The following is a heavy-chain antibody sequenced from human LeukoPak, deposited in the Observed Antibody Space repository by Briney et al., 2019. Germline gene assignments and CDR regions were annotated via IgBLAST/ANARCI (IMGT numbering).Heavy chain of an antibody. V-gene: IGHV3-30*18. CDR2: ISYGGSNK. CDR3: AKDRDIVVVPAAIRQGLDY. D-gene: IGHD2-2*01. Sequence: AGGSLRLSCAASGFTFSSYGMHWVRQAPGKGLEWVAVISYGGSNKYYADYVKGRFTISRDNSKNTLYLQMNSLRAEDTAVYYCAKDRDIVVVPAAIRQGLDYWGQGTLVTVSS. J-gene: IGHJ4*02. CDR1: GFTFSSYG.